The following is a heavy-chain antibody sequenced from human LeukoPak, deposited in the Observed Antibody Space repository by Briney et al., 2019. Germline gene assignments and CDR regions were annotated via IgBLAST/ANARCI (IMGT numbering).Heavy chain of an antibody. CDR2: IYYSGST. V-gene: IGHV4-30-4*08. Sequence: PSQTLSLTCTVSGGSISSGDYYWSWIRQPPGKGLEWIGYIYYSGSTYCNPSLKSRVTISVDTSKNQFSLKLSSVTAADTAVYYCARSRAAGQEHDAFDIWGQGTMVTVSS. D-gene: IGHD6-13*01. CDR3: ARSRAAGQEHDAFDI. CDR1: GGSISSGDYY. J-gene: IGHJ3*02.